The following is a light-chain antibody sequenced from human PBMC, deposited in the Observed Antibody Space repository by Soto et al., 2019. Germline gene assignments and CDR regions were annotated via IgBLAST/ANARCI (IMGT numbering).Light chain of an antibody. CDR1: QGIGSS. J-gene: IGKJ2*03. Sequence: DIQMTQSTSSLSVSVGDSVTITCQASQGIGSSLNWYQQKPGEAPKILIYDAANLEQGVPSRFSGNASRPDFTFTISTLQTEDIATYFCHQYHTLPQSFGQGTKREI. V-gene: IGKV1-33*01. CDR2: DAA. CDR3: HQYHTLPQS.